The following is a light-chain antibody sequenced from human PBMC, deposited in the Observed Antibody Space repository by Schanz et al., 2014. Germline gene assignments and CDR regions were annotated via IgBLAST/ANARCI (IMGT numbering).Light chain of an antibody. CDR2: DAS. Sequence: EIVLTQSPATLSVSPGERATLSCRASQSVGSYLAWYQQKPGQAPRLLIYDASRRATGIPDRFSGSGSGTDFTLTISRLEPEDFAVYHCQQYGRAPKTFGQGTNVEIK. J-gene: IGKJ1*01. V-gene: IGKV3-20*01. CDR1: QSVGSY. CDR3: QQYGRAPKT.